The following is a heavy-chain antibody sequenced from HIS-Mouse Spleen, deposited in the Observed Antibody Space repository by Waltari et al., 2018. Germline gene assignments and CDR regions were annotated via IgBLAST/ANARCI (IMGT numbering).Heavy chain of an antibody. Sequence: QVQLVESGGGLVKPGGSLRLSGAASGFTLRDYYWGWLRQAPGKGLEWVSYISSSGSTIYYADSVKGRFTISRDNAKNSLYLQMNSLRAEDTAVYYCARKDIVVVPAAMGGAFDIWGQGTMVTVSS. D-gene: IGHD2-2*01. CDR1: GFTLRDYY. CDR3: ARKDIVVVPAAMGGAFDI. V-gene: IGHV3-11*01. CDR2: ISSSGSTI. J-gene: IGHJ3*02.